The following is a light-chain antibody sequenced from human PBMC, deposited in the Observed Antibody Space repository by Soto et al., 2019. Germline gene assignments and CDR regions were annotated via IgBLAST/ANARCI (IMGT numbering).Light chain of an antibody. CDR1: QSVSYSSNNKNR. V-gene: IGKV4-1*01. Sequence: DIVMTQSPDSLAVSLGERATINCKSSQSVSYSSNNKNRLAWYQQKGGQPPKLLIYWASTRESGVPDRFSGSGSGTDFTLTISSLQAEDVAVYYCQQYHSPPLTFGQGTRLEIK. CDR3: QQYHSPPLT. CDR2: WAS. J-gene: IGKJ5*01.